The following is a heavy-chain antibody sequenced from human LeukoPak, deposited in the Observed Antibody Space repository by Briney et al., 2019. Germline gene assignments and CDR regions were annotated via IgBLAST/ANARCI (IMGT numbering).Heavy chain of an antibody. CDR2: IYSGGST. D-gene: IGHD5-12*01. J-gene: IGHJ4*02. CDR3: ARARDLVAPAY. Sequence: PGGSLRHSCAASGFTVSSNYMSWVRQAPGKGLEWVSVIYSGGSTYYADSVKGRFTISRDNSKNTLYLQMNSLRAEDTAVYYCARARDLVAPAYWGQGTLVTVSS. CDR1: GFTVSSNY. V-gene: IGHV3-66*01.